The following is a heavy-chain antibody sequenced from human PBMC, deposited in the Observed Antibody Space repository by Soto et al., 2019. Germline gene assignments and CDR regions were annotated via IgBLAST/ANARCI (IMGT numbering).Heavy chain of an antibody. D-gene: IGHD5-18*01. CDR3: ARSGYSYGYSGYAFDI. CDR1: GGTFSSYA. V-gene: IGHV1-69*13. CDR2: IIPIFGTA. Sequence: SVKVSCKASGGTFSSYAISWVRQAPGQGLEWMGGIIPIFGTANYAQKFQGRVTITADESTSTAYMELSSLRSEDTAVYYCARSGYSYGYSGYAFDIWGQGTMVTVSS. J-gene: IGHJ3*02.